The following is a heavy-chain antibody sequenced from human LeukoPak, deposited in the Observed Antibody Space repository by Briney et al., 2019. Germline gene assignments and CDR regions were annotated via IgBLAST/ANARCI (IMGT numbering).Heavy chain of an antibody. CDR3: ARDTIGTGDRFLIGGAFDI. V-gene: IGHV3-30-3*01. CDR1: GFTFSSYA. Sequence: GGSLRLSCAASGFTFSSYAMHWVRQAPGKGLEWVAVISYDGSNKYYADSVKGRFTISRDNSKNTLYLQMNSLRAEDTAVYYCARDTIGTGDRFLIGGAFDIWGQGTMVTVSS. J-gene: IGHJ3*02. D-gene: IGHD7-27*01. CDR2: ISYDGSNK.